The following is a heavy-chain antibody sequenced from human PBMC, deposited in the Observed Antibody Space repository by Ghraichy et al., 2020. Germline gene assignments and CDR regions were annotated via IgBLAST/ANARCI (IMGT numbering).Heavy chain of an antibody. Sequence: ASVKVSCKASGYTFTNHAVQWVRQAPGQRLEWLGWINTGYGNTKYSQRFQGRVTITRDTSASTAYMELSSLRSEDTAIYYCAKGDERLVSHWDNYPGGIDYWGQGTLVTVSS. CDR2: INTGYGNT. V-gene: IGHV1-3*04. D-gene: IGHD6-6*01. CDR1: GYTFTNHA. J-gene: IGHJ4*02. CDR3: AKGDERLVSHWDNYPGGIDY.